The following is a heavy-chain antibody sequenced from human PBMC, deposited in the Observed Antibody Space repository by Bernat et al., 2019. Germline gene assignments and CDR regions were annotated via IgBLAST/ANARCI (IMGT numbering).Heavy chain of an antibody. J-gene: IGHJ4*02. CDR1: GGSISSYY. V-gene: IGHV4-59*01. D-gene: IGHD3-9*01. Sequence: QVQLRESGPGLVKPSETLSLTCTVSGGSISSYYWSWIRQPPGKGLEWIGYIYYSGSTNYNPSLKSRVTISVDTSKNQFSLKLSSVTAADTAVYYCARVRYFDWLPRYYFDYWGQGTLVTVSS. CDR2: IYYSGST. CDR3: ARVRYFDWLPRYYFDY.